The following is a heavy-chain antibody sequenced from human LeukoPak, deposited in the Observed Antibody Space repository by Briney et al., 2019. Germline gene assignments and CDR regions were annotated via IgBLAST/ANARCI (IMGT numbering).Heavy chain of an antibody. J-gene: IGHJ4*02. V-gene: IGHV1-2*02. D-gene: IGHD2-21*02. CDR3: ARGYCSGDCFTLFDY. CDR1: GYMFTGYY. Sequence: EASVKVSCKASGYMFTGYYMHWVRQAPGQGLEWMGWINPNSGGTNYAQKSQGRATMTRDTSISTAYMELSSLRSDDTAVYYCARGYCSGDCFTLFDYWGQGTLVTVSS. CDR2: INPNSGGT.